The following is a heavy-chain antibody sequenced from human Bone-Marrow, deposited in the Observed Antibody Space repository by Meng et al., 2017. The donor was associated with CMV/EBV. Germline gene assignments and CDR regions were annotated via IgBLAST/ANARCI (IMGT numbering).Heavy chain of an antibody. CDR1: GYTFTGYY. CDR3: ARDTAAPSLYYYGMDV. CDR2: INPNSGGT. J-gene: IGHJ6*02. V-gene: IGHV1-2*02. D-gene: IGHD6-6*01. Sequence: ASVKVSCKASGYTFTGYYMHWVRQAPGQGLEWMGWINPNSGGTNYAQKFQSRVTMTRDTSISTAYMELSRLRSDDTAVYYCARDTAAPSLYYYGMDVWGQGTTVTVSS.